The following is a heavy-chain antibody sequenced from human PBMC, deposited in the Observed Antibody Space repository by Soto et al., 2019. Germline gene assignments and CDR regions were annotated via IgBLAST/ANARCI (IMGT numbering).Heavy chain of an antibody. V-gene: IGHV1-2*04. J-gene: IGHJ6*02. CDR1: GYSFTDYH. CDR3: ARGDSTDCSNGVCSFFYNHDMDV. Sequence: ASVKVSCKASGYSFTDYHIYWVRQAPGQGLEWLGRINPKSGGTSTAQKFQGWVTMTTDTSISTASMELTRLTSDDTAIYYCARGDSTDCSNGVCSFFYNHDMDVWGQGTTVTVS. CDR2: INPKSGGT. D-gene: IGHD2-8*01.